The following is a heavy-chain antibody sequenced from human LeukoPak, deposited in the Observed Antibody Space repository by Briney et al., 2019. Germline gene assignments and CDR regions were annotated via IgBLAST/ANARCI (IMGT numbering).Heavy chain of an antibody. CDR2: IYYSGGT. J-gene: IGHJ4*02. D-gene: IGHD5-12*01. V-gene: IGHV4-59*01. Sequence: NPSETLSLTCTVSGGSISSDYWSWIRQPPGKGLEWIGYIYYSGGTNYNPSLKSRVTISVDTSKNQFSLKLSSVTAADTAVYYCARSSAISIDYWGQGFLVTVSP. CDR3: ARSSAISIDY. CDR1: GGSISSDY.